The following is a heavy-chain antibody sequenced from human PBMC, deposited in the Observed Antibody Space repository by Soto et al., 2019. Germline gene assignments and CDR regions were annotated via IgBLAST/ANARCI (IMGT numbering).Heavy chain of an antibody. J-gene: IGHJ6*02. CDR3: ARDDDCGGDCYPDV. CDR2: IWYDGSNK. D-gene: IGHD2-21*02. Sequence: GSLRLSCAASGFTFSSYGMHWVRQAPGKGLEWVAVIWYDGSNKYYADSVKGRFTISRDNSKNTLYLQMNSLRAEDTAVYFCARDDDCGGDCYPDVWGQGTTVTVSS. V-gene: IGHV3-33*01. CDR1: GFTFSSYG.